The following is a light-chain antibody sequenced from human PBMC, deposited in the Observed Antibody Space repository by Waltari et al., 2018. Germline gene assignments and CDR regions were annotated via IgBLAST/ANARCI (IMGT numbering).Light chain of an antibody. V-gene: IGLV2-14*01. CDR1: SSDAGGYTY. Sequence: QSALTQPASVSGSPGQSITIPCTGTSSDAGGYTYVSWYQQHPGKAPKLMIYDVSKRPSGVSNRFSGSKSGNTASLTISGLQAEDEADYYCSSYTSSSTLVFGGGTKLTVL. CDR2: DVS. J-gene: IGLJ3*02. CDR3: SSYTSSSTLV.